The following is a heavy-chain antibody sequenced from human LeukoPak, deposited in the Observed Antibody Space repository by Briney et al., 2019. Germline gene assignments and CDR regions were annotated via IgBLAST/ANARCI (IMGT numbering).Heavy chain of an antibody. CDR1: GYTFTSYY. J-gene: IGHJ6*02. D-gene: IGHD3-22*01. CDR2: INPSGGST. CDR3: ALSSSDSSGYVYYYYYGMDV. V-gene: IGHV1-46*01. Sequence: ASVKVSCKASGYTFTSYYMHWVRQAPGQGLEWMGIINPSGGSTSYAQKFQGRVTMTRDTFTSTVYMELSSLRSEDTAVYYCALSSSDSSGYVYYYYYGMDVWGQGTTVTVSS.